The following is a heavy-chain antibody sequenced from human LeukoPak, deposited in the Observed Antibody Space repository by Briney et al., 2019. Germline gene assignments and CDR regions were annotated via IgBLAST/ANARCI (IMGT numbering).Heavy chain of an antibody. V-gene: IGHV3-9*01. CDR3: AKSPEYYDFWSGYYDY. J-gene: IGHJ4*02. D-gene: IGHD3-3*01. CDR1: GFTFDDYA. Sequence: PGRSLRLSCAASGFTFDDYAMDWVRHAPGKGLEWVSGISWNSGSIVYAESVKGRFTISRDNAKNSLYLQMNSLRAEDTALYYCAKSPEYYDFWSGYYDYWGQGTLVTASS. CDR2: ISWNSGSI.